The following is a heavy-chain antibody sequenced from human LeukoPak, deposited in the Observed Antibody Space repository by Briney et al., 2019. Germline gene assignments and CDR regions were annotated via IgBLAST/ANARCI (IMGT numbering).Heavy chain of an antibody. D-gene: IGHD2-21*01. CDR2: INQGGSDK. V-gene: IGHV3-7*01. Sequence: PSETLSLTCTVSGYSISSGYYWGWTRQPPGKGLEWVANINQGGSDKSYVDSVKGRFTVSRDNAKKSLFLQMNSLRAEDTAVYYCANLNLIPGEDYFDYWGQGTLVSVSS. J-gene: IGHJ4*02. CDR1: GYSISSGYY. CDR3: ANLNLIPGEDYFDY.